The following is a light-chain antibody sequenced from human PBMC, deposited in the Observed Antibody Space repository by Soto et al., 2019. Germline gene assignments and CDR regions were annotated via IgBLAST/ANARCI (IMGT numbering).Light chain of an antibody. Sequence: EIVMTQSPATLSVSPGERATLSCRASQSVSSSYLAWYQQKPGQAPRLLIYGASNTATGIPDRFSGSGSGTDFTLTISRLEPEDFAVYYCQQYGSSPRVSFGGGTKVEIK. CDR3: QQYGSSPRVS. V-gene: IGKV3-20*01. J-gene: IGKJ4*01. CDR2: GAS. CDR1: QSVSSSY.